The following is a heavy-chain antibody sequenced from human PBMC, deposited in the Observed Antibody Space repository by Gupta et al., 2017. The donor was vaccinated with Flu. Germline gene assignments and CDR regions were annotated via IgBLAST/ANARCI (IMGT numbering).Heavy chain of an antibody. D-gene: IGHD2-21*02. CDR1: EDYT. V-gene: IGHV3-43*01. CDR3: AEGGDDAQAYYFDY. CDR2: VSWHGGST. J-gene: IGHJ4*02. Sequence: EDYTMPWFRQAPGKGMEWVSLVSWHGGSTYNVDAMKGRCTISRDNSKNSVYLQINSLRTDDTALYYCAEGGDDAQAYYFDYWGQGTRGTVSS.